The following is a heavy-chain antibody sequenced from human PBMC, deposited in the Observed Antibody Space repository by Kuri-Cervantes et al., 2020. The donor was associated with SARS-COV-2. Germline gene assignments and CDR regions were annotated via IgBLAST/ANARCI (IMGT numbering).Heavy chain of an antibody. Sequence: GESLKISCAASGFTFSSYAMSWVRQAPGKGLEWVSAISGSGGSTYYADSVKGRFTISRDNAKNSLYLQMNSLGAEDTAVYYCARGGSAYCGGDCYPPSWGVVLLGSQGSGYMDVWGKGTTVTVSS. CDR1: GFTFSSYA. CDR2: ISGSGGST. J-gene: IGHJ6*03. CDR3: ARGGSAYCGGDCYPPSWGVVLLGSQGSGYMDV. D-gene: IGHD2-21*01. V-gene: IGHV3-23*01.